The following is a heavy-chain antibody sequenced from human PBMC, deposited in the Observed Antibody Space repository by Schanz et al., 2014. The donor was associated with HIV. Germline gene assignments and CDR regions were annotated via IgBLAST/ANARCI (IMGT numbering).Heavy chain of an antibody. D-gene: IGHD4-17*01. CDR1: GFTFSSYA. V-gene: IGHV3-23*01. Sequence: EVQLLESGGGLVQPGGSLRLSCAASGFTFSSYAMTWVRQAPGKGLEWVSVISDTGVRTNYADSVKGRLTISRDNSENTLYLQMNSLRAADTAVYYCARHDYVDHPRYFDFWGQGTLVTVSS. CDR2: ISDTGVRT. CDR3: ARHDYVDHPRYFDF. J-gene: IGHJ4*02.